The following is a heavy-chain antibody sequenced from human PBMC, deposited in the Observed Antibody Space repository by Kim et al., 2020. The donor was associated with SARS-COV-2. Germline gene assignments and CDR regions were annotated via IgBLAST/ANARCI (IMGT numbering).Heavy chain of an antibody. J-gene: IGHJ5*01. CDR1: GFTFISYS. D-gene: IGHD3-10*01. CDR2: ISSSSSYI. Sequence: GGSLRLSCAASGFTFISYSMNWVRQAPGKGLEWVSSISSSSSYIYYADSVKGRFTISSDNAKNSLYLQMNSLRAEATAVYYCAREYGLLRGLCFVSWGQGTLVTVSS. V-gene: IGHV3-21*01. CDR3: AREYGLLRGLCFVS.